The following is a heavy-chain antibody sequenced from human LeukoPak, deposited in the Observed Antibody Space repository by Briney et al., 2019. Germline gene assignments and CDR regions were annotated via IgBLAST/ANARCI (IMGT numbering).Heavy chain of an antibody. Sequence: GGSLRLSCAASGFTFSSYGMHWVRQAPGKGLEWVAVISYDGSNKYYADSVKGRFTISRDNSKNTLYLQMNSLRAEDTAVYYCARMYLDPEWVLSFFDFWGQGTLVTVSS. J-gene: IGHJ5*01. D-gene: IGHD3-3*01. V-gene: IGHV3-30*03. CDR2: ISYDGSNK. CDR1: GFTFSSYG. CDR3: ARMYLDPEWVLSFFDF.